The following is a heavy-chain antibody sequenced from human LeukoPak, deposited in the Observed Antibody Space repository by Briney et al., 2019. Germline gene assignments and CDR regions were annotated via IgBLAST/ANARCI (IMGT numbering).Heavy chain of an antibody. CDR2: INHSGST. V-gene: IGHV4-34*01. D-gene: IGHD2-15*01. J-gene: IGHJ6*04. CDR3: ARGQLKYCSGGSCYLSYYYYGMDV. CDR1: GGSFSGYY. Sequence: SETLSLTCAVYGGSFSGYYWSWIRQPPGKGLEWIGEINHSGSTNYTPSLKSRVTISVDTSKNQFSLKLSSVTAADTAVYYCARGQLKYCSGGSCYLSYYYYGMDVWGKGTTVSVSS.